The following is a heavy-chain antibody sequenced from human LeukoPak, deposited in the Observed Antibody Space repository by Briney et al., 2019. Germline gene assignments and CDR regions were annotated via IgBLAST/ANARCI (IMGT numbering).Heavy chain of an antibody. CDR3: ARGRYSGSYRPYYFDY. Sequence: SETLSLTCAVYGGSFSGYYWSWIRQPPGKGLEWIGEINHSGNTNYNPSLKSRVTISVDTSKNQFSLKLSSVTAADTAVYYCARGRYSGSYRPYYFDYWGQGTLVTVSS. V-gene: IGHV4-34*01. D-gene: IGHD1-26*01. J-gene: IGHJ4*02. CDR1: GGSFSGYY. CDR2: INHSGNT.